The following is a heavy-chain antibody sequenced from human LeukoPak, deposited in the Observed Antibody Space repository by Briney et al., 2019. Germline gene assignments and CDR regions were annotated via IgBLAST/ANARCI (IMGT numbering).Heavy chain of an antibody. Sequence: ASVKVSCNASGYTFTGYYIHWVRQSPGQGLEWVGWINPNSGDTEFAQKFQGRVTMTRDTSISTAYMELSRLRSDDTAVYYCARPDCGGDCRLIQYWGQGTLVTVSS. J-gene: IGHJ1*01. CDR1: GYTFTGYY. D-gene: IGHD2-21*01. V-gene: IGHV1-2*02. CDR3: ARPDCGGDCRLIQY. CDR2: INPNSGDT.